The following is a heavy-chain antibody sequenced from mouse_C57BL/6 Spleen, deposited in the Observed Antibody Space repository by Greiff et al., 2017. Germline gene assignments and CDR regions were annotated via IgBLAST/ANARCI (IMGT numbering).Heavy chain of an antibody. CDR2: INPGSGGT. J-gene: IGHJ4*01. Sequence: QVQLKESGAELVRPGTSVKVSCKASGYAFTNYLIEWVKQRPGQGLEWIGVINPGSGGTNYNEKFKGKATLTADKSSSTAYMQLSSLTSEDSAVYFCARDDGYYAMDYWGQGTSVTVSS. D-gene: IGHD2-3*01. V-gene: IGHV1-54*01. CDR3: ARDDGYYAMDY. CDR1: GYAFTNYL.